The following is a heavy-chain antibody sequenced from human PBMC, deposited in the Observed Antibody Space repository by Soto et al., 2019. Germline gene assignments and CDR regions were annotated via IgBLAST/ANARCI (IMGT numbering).Heavy chain of an antibody. Sequence: PGGSLRLSCAASGFTFSSYWMSWVRQAPGKGLEWVANIKQDGSEKYYVDSVKGRFTISRDNAKNSLYLQMNSLRAEDTAVYYCARRNIEAAGTRSGQLDYWGQGTLVTVSS. V-gene: IGHV3-7*01. J-gene: IGHJ4*02. D-gene: IGHD6-13*01. CDR2: IKQDGSEK. CDR3: ARRNIEAAGTRSGQLDY. CDR1: GFTFSSYW.